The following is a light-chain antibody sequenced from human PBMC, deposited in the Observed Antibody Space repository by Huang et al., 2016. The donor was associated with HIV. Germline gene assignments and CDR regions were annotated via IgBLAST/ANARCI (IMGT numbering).Light chain of an antibody. CDR1: QGISNF. CDR2: AAS. CDR3: QQYQTYPLVT. J-gene: IGKJ4*01. Sequence: IQMTQSPSSLSASTGDRVTISCRASQGISNFLAWFQQKPGKAPKLLIYAASTLESGGPSRFIGSGSGTDFTLTIGNLQSEDVASYFCQQYQTYPLVTFGGGTKVEIK. V-gene: IGKV1-8*01.